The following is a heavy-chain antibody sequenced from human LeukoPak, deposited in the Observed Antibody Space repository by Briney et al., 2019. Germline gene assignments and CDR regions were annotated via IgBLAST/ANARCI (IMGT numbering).Heavy chain of an antibody. CDR3: ARAGHYDTTWYQ. Sequence: TGGSLRLSCAASGFSFSNYWMSWVRQAQGKGLEWVANIKQDGSEKYYVDSVKGRFTISRDNAKNSLYLQMNSLRAEDTALYYCARAGHYDTTWYQWGQGTLVTVSS. J-gene: IGHJ4*02. CDR2: IKQDGSEK. CDR1: GFSFSNYW. D-gene: IGHD3-22*01. V-gene: IGHV3-7*01.